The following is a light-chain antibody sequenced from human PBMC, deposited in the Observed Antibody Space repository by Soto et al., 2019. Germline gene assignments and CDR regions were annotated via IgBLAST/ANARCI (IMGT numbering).Light chain of an antibody. CDR1: SSNIGSNT. Sequence: QSVLTQPPSASGTPGQRVTSSCSGSSSNIGSNTVNWYQQLPGTAPKLLIYSNNQRHSGVPDRFSGSKSGTSASLAISGLQSEDEADYYCAAWDDSLNGPVVFGGGTKVTVL. V-gene: IGLV1-44*01. CDR3: AAWDDSLNGPVV. CDR2: SNN. J-gene: IGLJ2*01.